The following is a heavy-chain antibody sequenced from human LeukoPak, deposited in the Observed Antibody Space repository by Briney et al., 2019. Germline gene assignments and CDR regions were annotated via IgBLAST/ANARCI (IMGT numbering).Heavy chain of an antibody. CDR1: GFTFSDYY. D-gene: IGHD6-13*01. V-gene: IGHV3-11*01. J-gene: IGHJ5*02. CDR3: ARAAAGNVALSWFDP. Sequence: GGSLRLSCAASGFTFSDYYMTWIRQAPGKGLEWVSHADSVKGRFTISRDNAKNSLYLQMNSLRAEDTAVYYRARAAAGNVALSWFDPWGQGTLVTVSS.